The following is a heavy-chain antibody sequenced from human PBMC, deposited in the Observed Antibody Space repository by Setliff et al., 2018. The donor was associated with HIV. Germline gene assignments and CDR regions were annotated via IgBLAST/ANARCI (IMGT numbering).Heavy chain of an antibody. Sequence: SVKVSCKASGGSFSSYAISWVRQAPGQGLEWMGGIIPIFGTTHYAQKFQGRVTVTADESTSTAYMQLSSLRSDDPAVYYCARGRNYDSSGYGDYYYYMDVWGKGTTVTVSS. CDR3: ARGRNYDSSGYGDYYYYMDV. CDR2: IIPIFGTT. V-gene: IGHV1-69*13. CDR1: GGSFSSYA. J-gene: IGHJ6*03. D-gene: IGHD3-22*01.